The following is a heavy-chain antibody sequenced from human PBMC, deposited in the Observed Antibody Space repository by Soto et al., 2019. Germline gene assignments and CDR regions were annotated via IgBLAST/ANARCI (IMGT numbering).Heavy chain of an antibody. D-gene: IGHD1-1*01. V-gene: IGHV3-7*01. CDR2: IKQDGSEK. Sequence: GGSLRLSCAASGFTFSSYWMSWVRQAPGKGLEWVANIKQDGSEKYYVDSVKGRFTISRDNAKNSLYLQMNSLRAEDTAVYYCARDATTGPDAFDIWGQGTMVTVS. CDR3: ARDATTGPDAFDI. CDR1: GFTFSSYW. J-gene: IGHJ3*02.